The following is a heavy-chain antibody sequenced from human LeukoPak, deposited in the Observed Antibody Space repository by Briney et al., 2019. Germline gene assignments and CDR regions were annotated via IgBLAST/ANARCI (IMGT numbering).Heavy chain of an antibody. J-gene: IGHJ4*02. CDR2: VSYDGGSK. V-gene: IGHV3-30-3*01. CDR1: GFAFSSYA. Sequence: PGGSLRLSCAASGFAFSSYAMHWVRQGPGKGLEWVALVSYDGGSKYYADSVKGRITISRDNSKNTLHLQMNSVRTEDTAVYYCARVKGGIAAAGNYFDYWGQGTLVTVSS. D-gene: IGHD6-13*01. CDR3: ARVKGGIAAAGNYFDY.